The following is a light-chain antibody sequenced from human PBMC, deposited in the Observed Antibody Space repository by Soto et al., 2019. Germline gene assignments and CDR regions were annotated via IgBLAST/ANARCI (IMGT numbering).Light chain of an antibody. CDR3: QQYNSYPWT. V-gene: IGKV1-5*01. Sequence: DLQSTQSHSNRSSSVGDRVTITGRASQSISGWLAWYKQQPGKYPKLLIYDASSLESGVPSRFSGSGSGTEFTLAISRLQNDDFETYYCQQYNSYPWTGGQGTQGDMK. J-gene: IGKJ1*01. CDR1: QSISGW. CDR2: DAS.